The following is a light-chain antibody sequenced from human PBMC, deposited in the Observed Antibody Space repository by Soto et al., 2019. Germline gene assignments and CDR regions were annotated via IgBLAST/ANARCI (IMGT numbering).Light chain of an antibody. CDR1: QSISSW. CDR3: QPYTTDWT. CDR2: KAS. J-gene: IGKJ1*01. V-gene: IGKV1-5*03. Sequence: DIQMTQSPSTLSASVGDRVTITCRASQSISSWLAWYQQKPGKAPKLLIYKASILESGVPSRFSGSGSGTQFTLNISSLQPDDFATYYCQPYTTDWTCGQGTKVEIK.